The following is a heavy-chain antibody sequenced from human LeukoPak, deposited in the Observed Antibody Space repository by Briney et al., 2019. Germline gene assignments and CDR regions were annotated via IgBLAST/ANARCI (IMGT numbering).Heavy chain of an antibody. V-gene: IGHV1-18*01. D-gene: IGHD3-10*01. CDR1: GYTFTSYG. Sequence: ASVKVSCKASGYTFTSYGISWVRQAPGQGFEWMGWISAYNGNTNYAQKLQGRVTMTTDTSTSTAYMELRSLRSDDTAVYYCARDFVWFGEFQYFDYWGQGTLVTVSS. J-gene: IGHJ4*02. CDR2: ISAYNGNT. CDR3: ARDFVWFGEFQYFDY.